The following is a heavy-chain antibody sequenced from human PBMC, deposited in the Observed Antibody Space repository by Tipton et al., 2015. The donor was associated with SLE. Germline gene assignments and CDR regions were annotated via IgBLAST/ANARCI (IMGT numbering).Heavy chain of an antibody. J-gene: IGHJ3*02. CDR3: ARGRGSAFDI. V-gene: IGHV4-59*01. CDR1: GGSISSYY. CDR2: IYYSGST. Sequence: TLSLTCTVSGGSISSYYWSWIRQPPGKGLEWIGYIYYSGSTNYNPPLKSRVTISVDTSKNQFSLKLSSVTAADTAVYYCARGRGSAFDIWGQGTMVTVSS.